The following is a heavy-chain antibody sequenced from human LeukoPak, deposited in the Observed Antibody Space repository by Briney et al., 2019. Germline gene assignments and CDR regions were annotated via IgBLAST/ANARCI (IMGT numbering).Heavy chain of an antibody. CDR3: AKEPLPIALYCSSTSCPLDY. V-gene: IGHV3-23*01. Sequence: GGSLRLSCAASGFTFSSYAMSWVRQAPGKGLEWVSAISGSGGSTYYADSVKGRFTISRDNSKNTLYLQMNSLRAEDTAVYYCAKEPLPIALYCSSTSCPLDYWGQGTLVTVSS. D-gene: IGHD2-2*01. CDR1: GFTFSSYA. J-gene: IGHJ4*02. CDR2: ISGSGGST.